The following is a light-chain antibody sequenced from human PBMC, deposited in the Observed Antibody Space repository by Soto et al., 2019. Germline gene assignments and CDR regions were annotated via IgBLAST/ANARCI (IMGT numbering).Light chain of an antibody. CDR1: QSISSY. CDR3: QQSYSSIT. V-gene: IGKV1-39*01. J-gene: IGKJ5*01. CDR2: AAS. Sequence: DLQMTQSPSSLSASVGERVTITCRASQSISSYLNWYRQKPGKAPKRLIYAASSFQSGVPERFSGSGSGTDFTLTISSLQPEDFATYYCQQSYSSITFGRGTRLEIK.